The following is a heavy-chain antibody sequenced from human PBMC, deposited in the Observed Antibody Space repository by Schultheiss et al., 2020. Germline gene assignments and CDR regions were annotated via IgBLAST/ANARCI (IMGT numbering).Heavy chain of an antibody. J-gene: IGHJ4*02. D-gene: IGHD3-10*01. CDR3: ARSPPLLEPDDY. CDR1: GGSFSGYY. V-gene: IGHV4-34*01. CDR2: INHSGST. Sequence: SETLSLTCAVYGGSFSGYYWSWIRQPPGKGLEWIGEINHSGSTNYNPSLKSRVTISVDTSKNQFSLKLSSVTAADTAVYYCARSPPLLEPDDYWGQGTLVTVSS.